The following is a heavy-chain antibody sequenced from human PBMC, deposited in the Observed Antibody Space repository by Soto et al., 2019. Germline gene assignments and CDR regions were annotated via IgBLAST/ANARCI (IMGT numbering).Heavy chain of an antibody. CDR1: GFIFSDYY. CDR3: ARAQYSSSSVFDY. D-gene: IGHD6-6*01. J-gene: IGHJ4*02. CDR2: ISSGGYTI. Sequence: SLRLSCAASGFIFSDYYMSWFRQAPGKGLEWLSYISSGGYTIYYADSVKGRFTISRDNAKNSLYLQMNSLGADDTAVYFCARAQYSSSSVFDYWGQGTLVTVSS. V-gene: IGHV3-11*01.